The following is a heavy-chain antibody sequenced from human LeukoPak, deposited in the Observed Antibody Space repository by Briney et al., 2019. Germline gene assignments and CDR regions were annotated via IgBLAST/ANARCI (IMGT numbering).Heavy chain of an antibody. CDR1: GFTVNSNF. CDR2: IYSGGTT. CDR3: ARTYYSGSGTYQRWFDP. V-gene: IGHV3-53*01. D-gene: IGHD3-10*01. Sequence: GGSLRLSCAASGFTVNSNFMSWFRQAAGQGLEWVSIIYSGGTTHYADSVKGRFTISRDNTKNTLYLQMDSLRAEDTAVYYGARTYYSGSGTYQRWFDPWGQGTLVTVSS. J-gene: IGHJ5*02.